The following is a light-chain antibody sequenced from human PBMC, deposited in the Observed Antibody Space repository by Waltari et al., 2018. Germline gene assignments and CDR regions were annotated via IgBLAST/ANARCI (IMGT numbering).Light chain of an antibody. CDR3: QQYNNWPIT. J-gene: IGKJ5*01. V-gene: IGKV3-15*01. CDR2: GAS. CDR1: QRVSSN. Sequence: EIVMTQSPATLSVSPGERATLSCSASQRVSSNLAWYQQKPGQAPRLLIYGASTRATGIPARFSGSGSGTEFTLTISSMQSEDFAVYYCQQYNNWPITFGQGTRLEIK.